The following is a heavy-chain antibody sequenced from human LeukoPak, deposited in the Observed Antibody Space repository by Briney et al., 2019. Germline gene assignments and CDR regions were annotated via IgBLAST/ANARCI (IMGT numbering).Heavy chain of an antibody. D-gene: IGHD3-22*01. CDR1: GFTFSSYS. V-gene: IGHV3-48*02. J-gene: IGHJ4*02. CDR2: ISGSSFTI. CDR3: ARDEAGSGYYSDY. Sequence: GGPLRLSCAASGFTFSSYSMNWVRQAPGKGLEWVSYISGSSFTIYYADSVKGRFTISRDNAKNSLYLQMNSLRDEDTAVYYCARDEAGSGYYSDYWGQGTLVTVSS.